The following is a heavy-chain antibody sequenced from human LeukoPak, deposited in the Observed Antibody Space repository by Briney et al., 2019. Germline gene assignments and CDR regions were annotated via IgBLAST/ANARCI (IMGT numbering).Heavy chain of an antibody. CDR1: GFTFHDYG. V-gene: IGHV3-20*04. Sequence: GRSLRLSCAASGFTFHDYGMSWVRQSPGKGLEWVSGINWNGDRTGYADSVKGRFTISRDNAKKSLYLQMNSLRAEDTALYYCARRDYYGSGSPDFWGQGTLVTVSS. J-gene: IGHJ4*02. D-gene: IGHD3-10*01. CDR2: INWNGDRT. CDR3: ARRDYYGSGSPDF.